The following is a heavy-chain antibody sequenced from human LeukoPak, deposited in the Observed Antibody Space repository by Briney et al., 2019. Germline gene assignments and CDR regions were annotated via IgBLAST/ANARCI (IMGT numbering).Heavy chain of an antibody. CDR1: GFPFSTYG. D-gene: IGHD1-26*01. CDR2: IWYDGSNK. J-gene: IGHJ4*02. V-gene: IGHV3-33*01. CDR3: ARAVGPFDY. Sequence: PGRSLRLSCVASGFPFSTYGMHWVRQAPGRGLEWVAVIWYDGSNKYYADSVKGRFTISRDNSKSTLYLQMNSLRAEDTGVYYCARAVGPFDYWGQGTLVTVSS.